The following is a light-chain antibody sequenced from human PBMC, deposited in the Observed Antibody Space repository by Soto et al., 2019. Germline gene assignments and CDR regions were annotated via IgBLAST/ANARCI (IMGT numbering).Light chain of an antibody. CDR1: QGIRND. Sequence: AIQMTQSPSSLSASVGDRVTVTCRASQGIRNDLGWYQQKPGKAPKLLIFAASVLQSGVPSRFSGSGSDTDFTLTISSLQPEDFATYFCLQDNNYPLTFGGGTKVEIK. CDR2: AAS. J-gene: IGKJ4*01. CDR3: LQDNNYPLT. V-gene: IGKV1-6*01.